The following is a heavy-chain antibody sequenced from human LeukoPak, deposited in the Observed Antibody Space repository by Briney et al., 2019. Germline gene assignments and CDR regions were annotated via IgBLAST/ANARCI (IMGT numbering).Heavy chain of an antibody. CDR1: GSSINNTF. J-gene: IGHJ4*01. D-gene: IGHD3-22*01. Sequence: PSETLSLTCTVSGSSINNTFWTWIRQPPGKGLEWIGYIYSSGSANYNPSLKSRVIISGDTSKNQISLKLTSVTAADTAVYFCARHRDYYDTWGHGTLVTVSS. CDR2: IYSSGSA. V-gene: IGHV4-59*08. CDR3: ARHRDYYDT.